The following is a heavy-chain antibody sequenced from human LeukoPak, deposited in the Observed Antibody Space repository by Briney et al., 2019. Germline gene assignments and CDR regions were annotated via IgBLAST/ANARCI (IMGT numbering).Heavy chain of an antibody. Sequence: SVKVSCKASGGTFSSYAISWVRQAPGQGLEWMGGIIPIFGTANYAQKFQGRVTITADESTSTASMELSSLRSEDTAVYYCGRGPDDILTGSAGGYYYYYYMDVWGKGTTVTVSS. D-gene: IGHD3-9*01. J-gene: IGHJ6*03. CDR3: GRGPDDILTGSAGGYYYYYYMDV. CDR2: IIPIFGTA. CDR1: GGTFSSYA. V-gene: IGHV1-69*13.